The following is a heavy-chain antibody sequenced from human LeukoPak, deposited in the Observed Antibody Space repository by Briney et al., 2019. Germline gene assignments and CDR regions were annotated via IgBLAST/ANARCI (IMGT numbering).Heavy chain of an antibody. J-gene: IGHJ4*02. CDR3: ARRVQTTGVFDY. D-gene: IGHD2-8*01. V-gene: IGHV1-18*01. CDR1: GYSFTGYG. Sequence: ASVKVSCKASGYSFTGYGMRWVRQAPGQGLEWMGWSSAYNGDTNYAQNLQGRVTMTRDTPINTAYMELSRLKSDDTAVYYCARRVQTTGVFDYWGQGTLVTVSS. CDR2: SSAYNGDT.